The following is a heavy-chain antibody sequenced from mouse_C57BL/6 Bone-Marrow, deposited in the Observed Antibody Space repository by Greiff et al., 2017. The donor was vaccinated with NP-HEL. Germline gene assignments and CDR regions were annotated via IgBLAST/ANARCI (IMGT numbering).Heavy chain of an antibody. Sequence: QVQLKESGAELARPGASVKLSCKASGYTFTSYGISWVKQRTGQGLEWIGEIYPRSGNTYYNEKFKGKATLTADKSSSTAYMELRSLTSEDSAVYFCARGGWGYDWFAYWGQGTLVTVSA. J-gene: IGHJ3*01. D-gene: IGHD2-2*01. CDR2: IYPRSGNT. V-gene: IGHV1-81*01. CDR3: ARGGWGYDWFAY. CDR1: GYTFTSYG.